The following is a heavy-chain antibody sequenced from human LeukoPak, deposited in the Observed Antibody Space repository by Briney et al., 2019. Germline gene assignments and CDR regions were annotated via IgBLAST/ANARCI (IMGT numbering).Heavy chain of an antibody. CDR2: INHSGST. V-gene: IGHV4-34*01. D-gene: IGHD3-10*01. CDR1: GGSFSGYY. J-gene: IGHJ5*02. Sequence: SSETLSLTCAVYGGSFSGYYWNWIRQPPGKGLEWIGEINHSGSTNYNPSLKSRVTISVDTSKNQFSLKLSSVTAADTAVYYCARRVYYYGSGSLNRFDPWGQGTLVTVSS. CDR3: ARRVYYYGSGSLNRFDP.